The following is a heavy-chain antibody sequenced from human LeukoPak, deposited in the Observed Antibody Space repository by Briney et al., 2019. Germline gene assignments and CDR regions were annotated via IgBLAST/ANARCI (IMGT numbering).Heavy chain of an antibody. CDR2: IYSGGST. J-gene: IGHJ5*02. D-gene: IGHD4-17*01. CDR1: GFTVSSNY. V-gene: IGHV3-66*01. Sequence: GSLRLSCAASGFTVSSNYMSWVRQAPGKGLEWVSVIYSGGSTYYADSVKGRFTISRDNSKNTLYLQMNSLRAEDTAVYYCARGVDYGDTNWFDPWGQGTLVTVSS. CDR3: ARGVDYGDTNWFDP.